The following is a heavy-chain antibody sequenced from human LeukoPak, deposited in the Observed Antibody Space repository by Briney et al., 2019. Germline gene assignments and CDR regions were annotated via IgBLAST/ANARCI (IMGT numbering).Heavy chain of an antibody. V-gene: IGHV4-59*08. CDR2: IYYSGST. J-gene: IGHJ3*02. CDR1: GGSISSYY. Sequence: PSETLSLTCAVSGGSISSYYWSWIRQPPGKGLEWIGYIYYSGSTNYNPSLKSRFTISVDTSKNQFSRKLSSVTAADSAVYYCARHGYDILTGLIWGQGTMVTVSS. CDR3: ARHGYDILTGLI. D-gene: IGHD3-9*01.